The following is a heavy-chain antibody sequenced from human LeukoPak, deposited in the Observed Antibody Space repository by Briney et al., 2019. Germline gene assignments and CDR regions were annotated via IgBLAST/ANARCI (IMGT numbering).Heavy chain of an antibody. V-gene: IGHV3-48*02. CDR2: ISSSGGTT. D-gene: IGHD3-10*01. CDR3: ARVRGSGRWLYY. CDR1: GLTFRDYN. Sequence: GGSLRLSCASSGLTFRDYNMNWVRQAPGKGLEWLSYISSSGGTTYYADSVKGRFTISRGNAKNSLYLQMNSLRDEDTAVYYCARVRGSGRWLYYWGQGNLVTVSS. J-gene: IGHJ4*02.